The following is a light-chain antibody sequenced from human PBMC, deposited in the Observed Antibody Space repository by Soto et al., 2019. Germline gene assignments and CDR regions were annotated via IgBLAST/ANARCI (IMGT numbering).Light chain of an antibody. CDR3: SAYTSTTPVV. Sequence: QSVLTQPASVSGSPGQSITISCTGTSSDVGGYNYVSWYQQYPGTAPKLMIYEVSNRPSGVSNRFSGSKSGNTASLTISGHQAEDEADYYYSAYTSTTPVVFGGGTKVTVL. CDR2: EVS. V-gene: IGLV2-14*01. CDR1: SSDVGGYNY. J-gene: IGLJ2*01.